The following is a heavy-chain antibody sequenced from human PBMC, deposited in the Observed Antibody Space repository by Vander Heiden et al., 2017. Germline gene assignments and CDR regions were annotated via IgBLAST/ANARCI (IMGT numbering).Heavy chain of an antibody. J-gene: IGHJ5*02. CDR3: ARSRPYYYDSSGYSAWGWFDP. Sequence: EVQLVQSGAEGNKPGESLKISCKGSGYSFTSYWIGWVRQMPGKGLEWMGIIYPGDSDTRYSPSFQGQVTISADKCISTAYLQWSSLKASDTAMYYCARSRPYYYDSSGYSAWGWFDPWGQGTLVTVSS. D-gene: IGHD3-22*01. CDR2: IYPGDSDT. V-gene: IGHV5-51*01. CDR1: GYSFTSYW.